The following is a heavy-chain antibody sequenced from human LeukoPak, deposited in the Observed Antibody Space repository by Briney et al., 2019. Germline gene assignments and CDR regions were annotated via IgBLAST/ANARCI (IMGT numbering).Heavy chain of an antibody. V-gene: IGHV3-30-3*01. J-gene: IGHJ4*02. CDR3: ARDGDCSSTSCYLDY. CDR2: ISYDGSNK. Sequence: GGSLRLSCASSGFTFSDYALHWVRQAPGKGLEWVAVISYDGSNKYYADSVKGRFTISRDNSKNTLYLQMNSLRAEDTAVYYCARDGDCSSTSCYLDYWGQGTLVTVSS. CDR1: GFTFSDYA. D-gene: IGHD2-2*03.